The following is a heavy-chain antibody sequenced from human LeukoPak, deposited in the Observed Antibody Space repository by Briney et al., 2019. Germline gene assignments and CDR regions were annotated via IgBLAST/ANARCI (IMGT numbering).Heavy chain of an antibody. J-gene: IGHJ5*02. Sequence: ASVKVSCTTSVFTFGTSTMQWVRQAPGQGLEWIGWIVVSSGYREYAQKLQERVTITTDMSTSTSYLELRSLEFEDTAVYYCAAERYEGHCCWFDLWGQGTLVTVSS. CDR1: VFTFGTST. CDR3: AAERYEGHCCWFDL. CDR2: IVVSSGYR. D-gene: IGHD1-14*01. V-gene: IGHV1-58*02.